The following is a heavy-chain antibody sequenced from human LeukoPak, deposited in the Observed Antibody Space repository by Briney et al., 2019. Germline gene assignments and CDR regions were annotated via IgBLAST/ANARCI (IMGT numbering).Heavy chain of an antibody. J-gene: IGHJ3*02. CDR1: GFTFDDYA. CDR3: ATLPTIDAFDI. CDR2: ISWNSGSI. Sequence: GGSLRLSCAASGFTFDDYAMHWVRQAPGKGLEWVSGISWNSGSIGYADSVKGRFTISRDNAKNSLYLQMNSLRAEDTAVYYCATLPTIDAFDIWGQGTMVTVSS. V-gene: IGHV3-9*01.